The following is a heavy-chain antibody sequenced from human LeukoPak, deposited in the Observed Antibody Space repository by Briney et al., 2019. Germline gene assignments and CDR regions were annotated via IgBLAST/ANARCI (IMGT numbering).Heavy chain of an antibody. Sequence: GGSLRLSCAASGFTFSSYWMHWVRQVPGKGLVWVSRINSDGSSTTYADSVKGRFTISRDNAKNTLYLQMNSLRAEDMAVYYCARVDSSGYLSGSPPALDYWGQGTLVTVSS. D-gene: IGHD3-22*01. V-gene: IGHV3-74*01. CDR3: ARVDSSGYLSGSPPALDY. J-gene: IGHJ4*02. CDR1: GFTFSSYW. CDR2: INSDGSST.